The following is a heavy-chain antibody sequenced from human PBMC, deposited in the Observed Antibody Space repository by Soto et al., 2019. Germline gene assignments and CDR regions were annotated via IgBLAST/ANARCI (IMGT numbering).Heavy chain of an antibody. V-gene: IGHV5-51*01. CDR3: ARQLSHICDS. J-gene: IGHJ4*02. D-gene: IGHD3-3*02. CDR1: GYKFGSAW. Sequence: GESMKICFKGVGYKFGSAWIGWVRQMPGKGLEWMGIIKPGTSDIRYSPSCRGHVTISADEAVSTAYLQWSSLKASDTAMYYCARQLSHICDSWGQGTLVTVSS. CDR2: IKPGTSDI.